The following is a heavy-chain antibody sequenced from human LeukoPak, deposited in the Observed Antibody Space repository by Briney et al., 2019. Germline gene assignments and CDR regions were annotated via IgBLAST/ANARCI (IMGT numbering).Heavy chain of an antibody. V-gene: IGHV4-59*01. CDR2: IYDSGST. CDR1: GGSISSYY. D-gene: IGHD5-12*01. Sequence: NPSETLSLTRTVSGGSISSYYWSWIRQPPGKGLEWIGYIYDSGSTNYNPSLKSRVTISVDTSKNQFSLKLSSVTAADTAVYYCARGGSGYDSFYYYGMDVWGQGTTVTVSS. J-gene: IGHJ6*02. CDR3: ARGGSGYDSFYYYGMDV.